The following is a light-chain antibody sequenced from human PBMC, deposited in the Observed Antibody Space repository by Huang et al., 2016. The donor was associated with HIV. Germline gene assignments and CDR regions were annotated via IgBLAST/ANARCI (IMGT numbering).Light chain of an antibody. Sequence: DIQMTQSPSSLSASVGDRVTITCRTSQRISSYLHWFQQKPGKAPKPLIHTTSSLQGGDSSRFNDSSSGTHFTLTINSLQPEDSATCYCQQPYSTPNTVGQGTKLGIK. CDR2: TTS. J-gene: IGKJ2*01. CDR3: QQPYSTPNT. CDR1: QRISSY. V-gene: IGKV1-39*01.